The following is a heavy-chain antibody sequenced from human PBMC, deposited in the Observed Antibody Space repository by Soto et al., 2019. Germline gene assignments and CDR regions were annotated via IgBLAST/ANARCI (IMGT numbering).Heavy chain of an antibody. CDR1: GYTFPSYG. J-gene: IGHJ6*02. Sequence: ASVEVSCQASGYTFPSYGISWGRQAPGQGREWMGWISAYNGNTNYAQKLQGRVTMTTDTSTSTAYMELRSLRSDDTAVYYCARDHAFWSGSIRAQDYYYGMDVWGQGTTVTVSS. CDR3: ARDHAFWSGSIRAQDYYYGMDV. V-gene: IGHV1-18*01. D-gene: IGHD3-3*01. CDR2: ISAYNGNT.